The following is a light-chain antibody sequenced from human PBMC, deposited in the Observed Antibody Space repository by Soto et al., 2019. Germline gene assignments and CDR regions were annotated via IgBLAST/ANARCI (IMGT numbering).Light chain of an antibody. V-gene: IGKV1-5*03. J-gene: IGKJ1*01. Sequence: DIQMTQSPSTLSASVGDSVTITCRASQSISNWLAWYQQKPGKAPKFLIYKASNLESGVPSRFSGSGSGTEFTLTISSLQPDDFATYYCQQYNSHSWTFGQWTKVEIK. CDR1: QSISNW. CDR3: QQYNSHSWT. CDR2: KAS.